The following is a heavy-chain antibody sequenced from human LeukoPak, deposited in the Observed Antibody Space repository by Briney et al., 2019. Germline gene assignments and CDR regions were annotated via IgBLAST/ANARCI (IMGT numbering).Heavy chain of an antibody. CDR2: IIPILGIA. V-gene: IGHV1-69*04. Sequence: GASVKVSCKASGGTFSSYTISWVRQAPGQGLEWMGRIIPILGIANYAQKFQGRVTITADKSTSTAYMEQSSLRSEDTAVYYCARDWGYDSSGYNRRKYNWFDPWGQGTLVTVSS. D-gene: IGHD3-22*01. CDR3: ARDWGYDSSGYNRRKYNWFDP. J-gene: IGHJ5*02. CDR1: GGTFSSYT.